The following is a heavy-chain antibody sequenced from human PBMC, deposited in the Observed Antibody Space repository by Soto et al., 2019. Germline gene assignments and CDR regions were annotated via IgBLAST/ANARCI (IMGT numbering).Heavy chain of an antibody. CDR1: GFTFSDYY. CDR2: ISSSGPPV. V-gene: IGHV3-11*01. D-gene: IGHD3-10*01. CDR3: ARVRYYDSGSSINWFDP. J-gene: IGHJ5*02. Sequence: GGSLRLSCAASGFTFSDYYMSWIRQAPGEGLEWVSYISSSGPPVYYADSVKGRFTISRDNAKNSLYLQMNSLRAEDTAVYYCARVRYYDSGSSINWFDPWGQGTLVTVSS.